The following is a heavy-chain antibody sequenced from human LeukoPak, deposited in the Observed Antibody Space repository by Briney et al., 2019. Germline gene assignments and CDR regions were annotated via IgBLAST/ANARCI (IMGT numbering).Heavy chain of an antibody. J-gene: IGHJ4*02. CDR1: GFTFSSYG. D-gene: IGHD3-22*01. CDR3: AKASVTMRSELDY. CDR2: ISFDGSNK. V-gene: IGHV3-30*18. Sequence: GRSLRLSCAASGFTFSSYGMHWVRQAPGRGLEGVAVISFDGSNKYYADSVKGRFTISRDNSKNTLYLQMNSLRAEDTAVYYCAKASVTMRSELDYWGQGTLVTVSS.